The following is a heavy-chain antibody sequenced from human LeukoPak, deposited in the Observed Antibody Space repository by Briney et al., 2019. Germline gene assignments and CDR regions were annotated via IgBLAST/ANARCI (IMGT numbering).Heavy chain of an antibody. CDR3: ARGDSSGFPNWFDP. J-gene: IGHJ5*02. CDR1: GGSISSGGYS. CDR2: TYYSGST. Sequence: SETLSLTCAVSGGSISSGGYSWNWIRQPPGKGLEWIGYTYYSGSTYYNPSLKSRVTISVDTSKYQFSLNLTSVTAADTAVYYCARGDSSGFPNWFDPWGQGTLVTVSS. D-gene: IGHD3-22*01. V-gene: IGHV4-30-4*07.